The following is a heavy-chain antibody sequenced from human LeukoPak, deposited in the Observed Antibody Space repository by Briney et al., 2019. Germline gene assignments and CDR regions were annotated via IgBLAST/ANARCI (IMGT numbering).Heavy chain of an antibody. D-gene: IGHD3-22*01. CDR2: ISGSGGST. CDR3: AKSEVINLDY. Sequence: GGSLRLSCAASGFIFSTYAMSWVRQAPGKGLEWVSAISGSGGSTYYADSVKGRFTISRDNSKNTLYLQMNSLRAEDTAVYYCAKSEVINLDYWGQGTLVTVSS. J-gene: IGHJ4*02. CDR1: GFIFSTYA. V-gene: IGHV3-23*01.